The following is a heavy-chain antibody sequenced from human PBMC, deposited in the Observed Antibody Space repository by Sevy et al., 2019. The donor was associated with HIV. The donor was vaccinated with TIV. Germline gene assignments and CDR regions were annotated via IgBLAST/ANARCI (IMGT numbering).Heavy chain of an antibody. J-gene: IGHJ4*02. V-gene: IGHV4-39*01. CDR1: GGSISSSSYY. D-gene: IGHD1-26*01. Sequence: SETLSLTCTVSGGSISSSSYYWGWIRQPPGKGLGWIGSIYYSGSTYYNPSLKSRVTISVDTSKNQFSLKRSSVTAADTALYYCARLFKSGFDYWGQGTLVTVSS. CDR2: IYYSGST. CDR3: ARLFKSGFDY.